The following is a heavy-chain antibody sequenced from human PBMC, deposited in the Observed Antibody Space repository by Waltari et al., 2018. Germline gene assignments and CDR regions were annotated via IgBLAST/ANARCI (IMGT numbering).Heavy chain of an antibody. CDR1: GGTFSSYA. CDR2: IIPFFGTA. J-gene: IGHJ2*01. D-gene: IGHD6-13*01. Sequence: QVQLVQSGAEVKKPGSSVKVSCKASGGTFSSYAISWVRQAPGQGLEWMVGIIPFFGTANNAQRFQGRVTITADESTSTAYMELSSLRSEDTAVYYCARAARIAAAAHWYFDLWGRGTLVTVSS. CDR3: ARAARIAAAAHWYFDL. V-gene: IGHV1-69*01.